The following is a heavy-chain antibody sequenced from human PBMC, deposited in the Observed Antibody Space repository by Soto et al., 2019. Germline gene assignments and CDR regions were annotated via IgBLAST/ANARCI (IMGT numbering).Heavy chain of an antibody. Sequence: QVQLQESGPRLVKPSQTLSLTCTVSGGSISSDDYYWTWIRQPPGKGLEWIGYIYYSGSTYYNPSLKSRLTISLDTSKNQFSLKLSSVSAADTAVYYCARGRSNSPDYFDYWGQGTLVTVSS. V-gene: IGHV4-30-4*01. CDR2: IYYSGST. J-gene: IGHJ4*02. CDR3: ARGRSNSPDYFDY. D-gene: IGHD6-6*01. CDR1: GGSISSDDYY.